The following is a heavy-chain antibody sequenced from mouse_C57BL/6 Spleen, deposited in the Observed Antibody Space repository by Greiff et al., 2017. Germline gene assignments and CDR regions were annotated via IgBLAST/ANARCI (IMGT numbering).Heavy chain of an antibody. CDR1: GFTFSDYG. Sequence: EVMLVESGGGLVKPGGSLKLSCAASGFTFSDYGMHWVRQAPEKGLEWVAYISSGSSTIYYADTVKGRFTISRDNDKNTLFLQMASLRSEDTAMYCCARGGRGDFDVWGTGTTVTVSS. J-gene: IGHJ1*03. V-gene: IGHV5-17*01. CDR2: ISSGSSTI. CDR3: ARGGRGDFDV.